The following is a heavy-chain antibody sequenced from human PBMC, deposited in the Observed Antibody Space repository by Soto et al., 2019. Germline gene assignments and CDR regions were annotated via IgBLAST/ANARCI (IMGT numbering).Heavy chain of an antibody. CDR3: FRGIAAAGTPDLAVAGPYYYYYYGMDV. Sequence: GGSLRLSCAASGFTFSSYGMHWVRQAPGKGLEWVAVIWYDGSNKYYADSVKGRFTISRDNSKNTLYLQMNSLRAEDTAVYYCFRGIAAAGTPDLAVAGPYYYYYYGMDVWGQGTTVTVSS. CDR1: GFTFSSYG. V-gene: IGHV3-33*01. J-gene: IGHJ6*02. CDR2: IWYDGSNK. D-gene: IGHD6-13*01.